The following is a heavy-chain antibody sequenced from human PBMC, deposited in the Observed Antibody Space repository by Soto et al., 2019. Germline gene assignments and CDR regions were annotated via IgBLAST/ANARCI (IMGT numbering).Heavy chain of an antibody. V-gene: IGHV3-33*01. Sequence: GGSLRLSCAASGFTFSSYGMHWVRQAPGKGLEWVAVIWYDGSNKYYADSVKGRFTISRNNSKNTLYLQMNSLRAEDTAVYYCARGENYDILTGLQPPDYYYYYMDVWGKGTTVTVSS. CDR2: IWYDGSNK. CDR1: GFTFSSYG. D-gene: IGHD3-9*01. CDR3: ARGENYDILTGLQPPDYYYYYMDV. J-gene: IGHJ6*03.